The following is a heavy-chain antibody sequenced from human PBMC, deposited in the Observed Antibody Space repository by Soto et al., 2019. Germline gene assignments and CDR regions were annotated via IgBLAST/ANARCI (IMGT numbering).Heavy chain of an antibody. J-gene: IGHJ5*02. CDR2: TYYRSRFFS. D-gene: IGHD3-10*01. V-gene: IGHV6-1*01. CDR3: VRDRYSSSGWFDP. CDR1: GDGVSIYSAA. Sequence: QTLSLTCAIAGDGVSIYSAAWNCIRQSPSGGLEWLGRTYYRSRFFSDYAESVKSRIIINPDTSKNQFSLQLKSVTPEDTAVYYCVRDRYSSSGWFDPCGQGTPVTVCS.